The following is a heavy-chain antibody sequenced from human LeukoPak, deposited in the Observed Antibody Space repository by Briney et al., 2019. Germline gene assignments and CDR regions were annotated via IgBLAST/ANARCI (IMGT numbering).Heavy chain of an antibody. CDR2: ISYDGSNK. V-gene: IGHV3-30*04. CDR1: GFTFSSYA. D-gene: IGHD1-26*01. J-gene: IGHJ4*02. Sequence: PGGSLRLSCAASGFTFSSYAMHWVRQAPGKGLEWVAVISYDGSNKYYADSVKRRFTISRDNSKNTLYLQMNSLRAEDTAVYYCARGIVGATRSYFDYWGQGTLVTVSS. CDR3: ARGIVGATRSYFDY.